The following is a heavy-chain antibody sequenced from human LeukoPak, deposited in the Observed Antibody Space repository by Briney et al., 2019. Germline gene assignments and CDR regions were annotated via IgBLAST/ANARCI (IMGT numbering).Heavy chain of an antibody. Sequence: PGRSLRPSCAASGFTFSTYAMHWVRQAPGKGLEWVAVISYDGSSKYYADSVKGRFTISRDNSKNTLYLQMNSLRAEDTAVYYCARARSSYGYGDAFDIWGQGTMVTVSS. V-gene: IGHV3-30*04. CDR3: ARARSSYGYGDAFDI. J-gene: IGHJ3*02. CDR1: GFTFSTYA. D-gene: IGHD5-18*01. CDR2: ISYDGSSK.